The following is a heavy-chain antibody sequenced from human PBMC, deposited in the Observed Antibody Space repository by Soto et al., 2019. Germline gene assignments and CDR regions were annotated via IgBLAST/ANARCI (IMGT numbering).Heavy chain of an antibody. CDR2: ISSSGSTI. D-gene: IGHD5-12*01. J-gene: IGHJ6*02. Sequence: VGSLRLSCAASGFTFSSYEMNWVRQAPGKGLEWVSYISSSGSTIYYADSVKGRFTISRDNAKNSLYLQMNSLRAEDTAVYYCARDWLRFTYYYGMDVWGQGTTVTVSS. V-gene: IGHV3-48*03. CDR1: GFTFSSYE. CDR3: ARDWLRFTYYYGMDV.